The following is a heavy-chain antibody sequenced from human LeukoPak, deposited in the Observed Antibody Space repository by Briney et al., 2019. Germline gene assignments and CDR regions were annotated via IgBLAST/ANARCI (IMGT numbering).Heavy chain of an antibody. CDR1: GGSITSNY. CDR3: ARVLLAGTTDY. Sequence: SETLSLTCSVSGGSITSNYWSWIRQPPGKGLEWIGYMYYGGTTRYSPSLKGRVTMSVDTSKNLFSLKLTSVTAADTAVYYCARVLLAGTTDYWGQGTLVTVSS. J-gene: IGHJ4*02. CDR2: MYYGGTT. V-gene: IGHV4-59*01. D-gene: IGHD1-7*01.